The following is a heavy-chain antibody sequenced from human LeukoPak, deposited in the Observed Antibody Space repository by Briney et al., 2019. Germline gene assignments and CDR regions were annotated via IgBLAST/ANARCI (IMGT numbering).Heavy chain of an antibody. CDR3: ARGIGLDFDY. Sequence: GGSLRLSCAASGFTFSSYWMHWVRHAPGKGLVWVSRINSDGSSTIYADSVKGRFTISRENAKNTLYLQMNSLRAEDTAVYYCARGIGLDFDYWGQGTLVTVSS. J-gene: IGHJ4*02. CDR2: INSDGSST. CDR1: GFTFSSYW. V-gene: IGHV3-74*01. D-gene: IGHD2-15*01.